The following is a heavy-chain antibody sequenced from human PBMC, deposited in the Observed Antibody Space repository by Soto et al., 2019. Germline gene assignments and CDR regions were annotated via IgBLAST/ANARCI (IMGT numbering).Heavy chain of an antibody. D-gene: IGHD3-9*01. CDR3: ARALILTGYYIHDAFDI. J-gene: IGHJ3*02. Sequence: PSEPLSLTCTVSGGSISSYSWIWIRQPPWKGLEWIGYIYYSGSTNYNPSLKSRVTISVDTSKNQFSLKLSSVTAADTAVYYCARALILTGYYIHDAFDIWGQGTMVTVSS. CDR2: IYYSGST. CDR1: GGSISSYS. V-gene: IGHV4-59*01.